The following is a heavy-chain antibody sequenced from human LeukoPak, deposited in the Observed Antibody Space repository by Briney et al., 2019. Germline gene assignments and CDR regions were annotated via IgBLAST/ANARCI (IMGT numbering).Heavy chain of an antibody. D-gene: IGHD6-13*01. Sequence: GGSLRLSCAASGFTFSSYSMNWVRQAPGKGLEWVSSISSSSSYIYYADSVKGRFTISRDNAKNSLYLQMNSLRAEDTAVYYCARTLPLIAAATCFDYWGQGTPVTVSS. V-gene: IGHV3-21*01. CDR1: GFTFSSYS. CDR2: ISSSSSYI. CDR3: ARTLPLIAAATCFDY. J-gene: IGHJ4*02.